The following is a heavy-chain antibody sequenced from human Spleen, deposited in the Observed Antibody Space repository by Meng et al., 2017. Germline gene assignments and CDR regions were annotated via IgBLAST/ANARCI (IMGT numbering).Heavy chain of an antibody. CDR2: INHSGST. D-gene: IGHD4-11*01. CDR3: ARGPTTMAHDFDY. Sequence: QLSQWGASLLKPSEPLSLTCVVSGGSFSDYYWSWLRQPPGKGLEWIGEINHSGSTNYNPSLESRATISVDTSQNNLSLKLSSVTAADSAVYYCARGPTTMAHDFDYWGQGTLVTVSS. V-gene: IGHV4-34*01. CDR1: GGSFSDYY. J-gene: IGHJ4*02.